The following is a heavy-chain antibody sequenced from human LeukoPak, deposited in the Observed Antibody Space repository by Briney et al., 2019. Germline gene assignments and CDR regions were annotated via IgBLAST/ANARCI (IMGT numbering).Heavy chain of an antibody. CDR2: ISGNGHQT. CDR3: AKDANYYDSSGFFIPFDY. D-gene: IGHD3-22*01. CDR1: GFAFSRFA. J-gene: IGHJ4*02. V-gene: IGHV3-23*01. Sequence: GGSLRLSCSASGFAFSRFAMTWVRHLPGKGLDWVSTISGNGHQTYYGDSVKGRFSVSRDNSKNILYPQMDSLRADDSALYYRAKDANYYDSSGFFIPFDYWGQGTLVTVSS.